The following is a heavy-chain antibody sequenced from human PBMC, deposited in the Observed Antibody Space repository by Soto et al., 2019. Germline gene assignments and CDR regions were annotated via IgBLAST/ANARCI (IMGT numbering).Heavy chain of an antibody. Sequence: EVPLVESGGGLVQPGGSLRLSCAASGFTFSSYWMSWVRQAPGKGLEWVANIKQDGSEKYYVDSVKGRFTISRDNAKNSLYLQMNSLRAEDTAVYYCASYSGSTPDAFDIWGQGTMVTVSS. V-gene: IGHV3-7*01. CDR2: IKQDGSEK. D-gene: IGHD1-26*01. J-gene: IGHJ3*02. CDR1: GFTFSSYW. CDR3: ASYSGSTPDAFDI.